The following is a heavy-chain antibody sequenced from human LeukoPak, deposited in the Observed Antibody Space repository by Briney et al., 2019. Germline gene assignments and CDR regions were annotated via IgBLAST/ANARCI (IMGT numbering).Heavy chain of an antibody. Sequence: GGSLRLSCAASGFTFSSYAMSWVRQAPGKGLEWVSAISGSGGSTYYADSVKGRFTISRDNSKNTLYLQMNSLRAEDTAVYYCAKADIVVVIAAINWFDPWGQGTLVTVSS. V-gene: IGHV3-23*01. D-gene: IGHD2-15*01. CDR2: ISGSGGST. CDR3: AKADIVVVIAAINWFDP. J-gene: IGHJ5*02. CDR1: GFTFSSYA.